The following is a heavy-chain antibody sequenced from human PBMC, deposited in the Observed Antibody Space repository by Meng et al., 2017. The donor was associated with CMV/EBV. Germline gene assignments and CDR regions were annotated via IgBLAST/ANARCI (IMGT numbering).Heavy chain of an antibody. CDR1: GGSFSGYY. CDR2: VNHSGST. J-gene: IGHJ4*02. CDR3: ARRVRASPYSYDSSGYYPH. V-gene: IGHV4-34*01. Sequence: GSLRLSCAVYGGSFSGYYWSWIRQPPGKGPEWIGEVNHSGSTNYNPSLKSRVTISVDTSKNQFSLKLSSVTAADTAVYYCARRVRASPYSYDSSGYYPHWGQGTLVTVSS. D-gene: IGHD3-22*01.